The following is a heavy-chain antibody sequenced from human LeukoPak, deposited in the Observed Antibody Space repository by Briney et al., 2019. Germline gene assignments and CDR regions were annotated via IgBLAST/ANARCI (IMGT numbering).Heavy chain of an antibody. CDR2: IYYSGST. V-gene: IGHV4-59*01. Sequence: SETLSLTCTVSGGSISSYYWSWIRQPAGKGLEWIGYIYYSGSTNYNPSLKSRVTISVDTSKNQFSLKLSSVTAADTAVYYCARDRPNYDFWSGSRTDAFDIWGQGTMVTVSS. CDR3: ARDRPNYDFWSGSRTDAFDI. J-gene: IGHJ3*02. CDR1: GGSISSYY. D-gene: IGHD3-3*01.